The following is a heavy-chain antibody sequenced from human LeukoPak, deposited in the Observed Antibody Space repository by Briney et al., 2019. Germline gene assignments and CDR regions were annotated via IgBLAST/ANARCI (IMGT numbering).Heavy chain of an antibody. CDR2: IKPDGREK. V-gene: IGHV3-7*05. CDR3: TRDASGDTNSGPGMDV. J-gene: IGHJ6*02. Sequence: GGSLRLSCAASAFTFRTYWMSWVRQAPRKGLEWVAMIKPDGREKYYVDSVKGLFTISRDNAKNSLYLQMSSLRAEDTAVYYCTRDASGDTNSGPGMDVWGQGTTVIVSS. D-gene: IGHD1-26*01. CDR1: AFTFRTYW.